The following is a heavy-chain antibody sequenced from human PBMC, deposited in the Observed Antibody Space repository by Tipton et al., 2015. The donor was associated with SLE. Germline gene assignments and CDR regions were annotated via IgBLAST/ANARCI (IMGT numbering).Heavy chain of an antibody. CDR3: AKVGLTGTTRGPFDY. CDR1: GGSFSGYY. Sequence: TLSLTCAVYGGSFSGYYWSWIRQPPGKGLEWIGEINHSGSTNYNPSLKSRVTISVDTSKNQFSLKLSSVTAADTAVYYCAKVGLTGTTRGPFDYWGQGTLVTVSS. V-gene: IGHV4-34*01. J-gene: IGHJ4*02. CDR2: INHSGST. D-gene: IGHD1-7*01.